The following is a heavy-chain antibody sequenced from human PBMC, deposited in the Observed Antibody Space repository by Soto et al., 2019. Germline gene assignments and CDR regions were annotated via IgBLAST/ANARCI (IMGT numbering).Heavy chain of an antibody. CDR3: TRDETQVCRSFVHYYGMDV. D-gene: IGHD1-26*01. CDR1: GFTFRSYW. V-gene: IGHV3-74*01. Sequence: EVQLVESGGGLVQPGGSLRLSCAASGFTFRSYWMHWVRQGPGKGLVWVSRINSDGSSTSYADSVKGRFTISRDNAKNTLYLQMNSLRAEDTAVYYCTRDETQVCRSFVHYYGMDVWGQGTTVTVSS. J-gene: IGHJ6*02. CDR2: INSDGSST.